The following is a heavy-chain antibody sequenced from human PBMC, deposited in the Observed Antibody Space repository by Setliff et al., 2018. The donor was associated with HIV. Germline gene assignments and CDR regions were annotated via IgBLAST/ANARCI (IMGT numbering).Heavy chain of an antibody. V-gene: IGHV1-69*13. J-gene: IGHJ4*02. D-gene: IGHD3-22*01. CDR1: GGTFRSYS. Sequence: ASVKVSCKVSGGTFRSYSVKRVRQAPGQGLEWMGGIIPIFGKANYAEKFLGRVTITADESTSTAYMKLSSLRSEDTATYYCARAGHYDSSDYYYGKYWGQGTLVTVS. CDR2: IIPIFGKA. CDR3: ARAGHYDSSDYYYGKY.